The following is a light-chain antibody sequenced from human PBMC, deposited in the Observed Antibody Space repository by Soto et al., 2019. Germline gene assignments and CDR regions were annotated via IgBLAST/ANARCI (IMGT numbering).Light chain of an antibody. J-gene: IGLJ2*01. CDR3: SSYGASSTL. V-gene: IGLV2-14*03. CDR1: STDIGSYNY. CDR2: DVS. Sequence: QSALTQPASLSGSPGQSITISSTGTSTDIGSYNYVSWYQQHPGKAPKLMIFDVSYRPSGISDRFSGSKSGNTASLTISGLQPEDEADYYCSSYGASSTLFGGGTKLTVL.